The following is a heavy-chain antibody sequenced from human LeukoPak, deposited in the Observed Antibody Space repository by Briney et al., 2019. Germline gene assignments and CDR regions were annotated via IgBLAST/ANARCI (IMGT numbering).Heavy chain of an antibody. CDR2: ITGSAGST. CDR1: GFTFSSYA. Sequence: GGSLRLSCAASGFTFSSYAMSWVRQAPGKGLEWDSTITGSAGSTFYADSVKGRFTISRDNSKNTLYVQMNGLRVEDTALYYCAKGPYGSGTYNWFDPWGQGTLVTVSS. CDR3: AKGPYGSGTYNWFDP. J-gene: IGHJ5*02. D-gene: IGHD3-10*01. V-gene: IGHV3-23*01.